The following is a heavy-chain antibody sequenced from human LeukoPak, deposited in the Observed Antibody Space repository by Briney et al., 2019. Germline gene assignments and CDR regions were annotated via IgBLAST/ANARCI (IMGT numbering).Heavy chain of an antibody. J-gene: IGHJ3*02. D-gene: IGHD3-10*01. CDR1: GYSISSGYY. CDR2: IYTSGST. CDR3: ARAGYYDAFDI. V-gene: IGHV4-38-2*01. Sequence: SETLSLACAVSGYSISSGYYWGWIRQPTGKGLEWIGRIYTSGSTNYNPSLKSRVTISVDTSKNQFSLKLSSVTAADTAVYYCARAGYYDAFDIWGQGTMVTVSS.